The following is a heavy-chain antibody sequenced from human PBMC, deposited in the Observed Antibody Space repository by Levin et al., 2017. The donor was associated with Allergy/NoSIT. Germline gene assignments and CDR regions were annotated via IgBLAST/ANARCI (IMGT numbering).Heavy chain of an antibody. CDR1: GFTFSSYG. V-gene: IGHV3-30*18. CDR3: AKDQSRIAVAGTPYYYGMDV. D-gene: IGHD6-19*01. J-gene: IGHJ6*02. CDR2: ISYDGSNK. Sequence: GGSLRLSCAASGFTFSSYGMHWVRQAPGKGLEWVAVISYDGSNKYYADSVKGRFTISRDNSKNTLYLQMNSLRAEDTAVYYCAKDQSRIAVAGTPYYYGMDVWGQGTTVTVSS.